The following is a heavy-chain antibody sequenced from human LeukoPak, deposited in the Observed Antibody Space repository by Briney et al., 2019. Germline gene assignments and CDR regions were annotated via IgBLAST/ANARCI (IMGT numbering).Heavy chain of an antibody. CDR3: ARDLDTAMVSGY. D-gene: IGHD5-18*01. CDR1: GGSISNYY. J-gene: IGHJ4*02. Sequence: SETLSLTCTVSGGSISNYYWSWIRQPPGKGLEWIGYIYYSGTTNYSPSLKSRVTISVDTSKNQFSLKLSSVTTADTAVYYCARDLDTAMVSGYWGQGTLVTVSS. CDR2: IYYSGTT. V-gene: IGHV4-59*01.